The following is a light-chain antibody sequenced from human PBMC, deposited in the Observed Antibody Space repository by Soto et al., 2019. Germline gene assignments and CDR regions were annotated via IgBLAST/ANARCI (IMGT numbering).Light chain of an antibody. CDR1: SSDVGGYDF. V-gene: IGLV2-11*01. J-gene: IGLJ3*02. CDR3: SSYAGSYILGV. CDR2: DVT. Sequence: QSALAQPRSVSGSPGQSVTLSYTGTSSDVGGYDFVSWYQQYPGKAPKLIIFDVTERTSGVPDRFSGSKSGNSASLTISGLQAEDEADYYCSSYAGSYILGVFGGGTKVTVL.